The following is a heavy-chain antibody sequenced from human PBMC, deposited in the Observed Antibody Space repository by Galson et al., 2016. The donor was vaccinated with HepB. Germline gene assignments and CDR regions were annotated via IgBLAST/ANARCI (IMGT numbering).Heavy chain of an antibody. CDR2: ISYGGTT. CDR1: GFSFGDYY. V-gene: IGHV3-53*01. D-gene: IGHD2-2*02. J-gene: IGHJ5*02. Sequence: SLRLSCAASGFSFGDYYMSWIRQAPGKGLEWVSLISYGGTTYYAESVKGRFTISRDNSNNILYLQMNSLRAEDTAVYYCVRAPALPAPSPWGQGTLVTVSS. CDR3: VRAPALPAPSP.